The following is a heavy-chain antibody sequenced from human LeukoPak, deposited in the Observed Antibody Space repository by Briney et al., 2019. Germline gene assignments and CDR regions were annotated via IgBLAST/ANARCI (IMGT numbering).Heavy chain of an antibody. J-gene: IGHJ5*02. CDR2: INHSGST. CDR1: GGSFSGYY. V-gene: IGHV4-34*01. Sequence: SETLSLTRAVSGGSFSGYYWSWIRQPPGKGLEWIGEINHSGSTNYNPSLKSRVTISVDTSKNQFSLKLSSVTAADTAVYYCARGRTGYSSSWVFDPWGQGTLVTVSS. CDR3: ARGRTGYSSSWVFDP. D-gene: IGHD6-13*01.